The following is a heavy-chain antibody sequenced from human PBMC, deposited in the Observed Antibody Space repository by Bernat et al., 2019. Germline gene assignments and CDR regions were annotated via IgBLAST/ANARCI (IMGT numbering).Heavy chain of an antibody. CDR1: GYTFTSYA. Sequence: QVQLVQSGAEVKKPGASVKVSCKASGYTFTSYAMHWVRQAPGQRLEWMGWINAGNGNTKYSQKFQGRVTITRVTSASTAYMELSSLRSEDTAVYYCARFRILIGYPLDYWGQGTLVTVSS. J-gene: IGHJ4*02. CDR3: ARFRILIGYPLDY. D-gene: IGHD3-9*01. CDR2: INAGNGNT. V-gene: IGHV1-3*01.